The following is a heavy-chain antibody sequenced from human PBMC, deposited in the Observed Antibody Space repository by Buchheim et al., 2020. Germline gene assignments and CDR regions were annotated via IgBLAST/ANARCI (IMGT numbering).Heavy chain of an antibody. D-gene: IGHD2-21*01. CDR2: INTNTGNP. Sequence: QVQLVQSGAEVKKPGASVKVSCKASGYTFTGYYMHWVRQAPGQGLEWMGRINTNTGNPTYAQGFTGRFVFSLDTSVSTAYLQISSLKAEDTAVYYCASPRFPTPSFNVVVIADMALDVWGQGTT. CDR1: GYTFTGYY. J-gene: IGHJ6*02. V-gene: IGHV7-4-1*02. CDR3: ASPRFPTPSFNVVVIADMALDV.